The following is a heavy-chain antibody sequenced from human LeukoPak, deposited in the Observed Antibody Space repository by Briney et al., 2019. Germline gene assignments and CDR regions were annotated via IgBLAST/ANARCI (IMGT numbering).Heavy chain of an antibody. V-gene: IGHV4-59*01. J-gene: IGHJ4*02. CDR1: GGSINGYY. Sequence: PSETLSLTCTVSGGSINGYYWNWIRQAPGKGLEWIGYIHYRGSTNYNPSLKSRVTISLDTSENQFSLKLSSVTAADTAVYYCAAEFDNEQWLDWDYWGQGTLVTVSS. CDR2: IHYRGST. CDR3: AAEFDNEQWLDWDY. D-gene: IGHD6-19*01.